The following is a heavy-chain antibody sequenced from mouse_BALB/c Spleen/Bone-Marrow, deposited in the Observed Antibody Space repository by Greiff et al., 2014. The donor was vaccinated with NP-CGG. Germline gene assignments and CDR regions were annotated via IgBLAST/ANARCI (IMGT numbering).Heavy chain of an antibody. J-gene: IGHJ1*02. D-gene: IGHD4-1*01. V-gene: IGHV7-3*02. CDR1: GFSFTDYY. CDR2: IRNKAKGYTT. CDR3: AGEETVGFYWYSDV. Sequence: EVTLVESGGGLVQPGGSLRLSCATSGFSFTDYYMSWVRQPPGKALAWLGFIRNKAKGYTTEYSASVKGRFTISRDNSQRILFLQMNPRSPREVAIFYCAGEETVGFYWYSDVGGAGPPFIV.